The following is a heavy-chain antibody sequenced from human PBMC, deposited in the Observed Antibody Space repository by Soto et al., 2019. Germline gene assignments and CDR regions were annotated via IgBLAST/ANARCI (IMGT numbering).Heavy chain of an antibody. J-gene: IGHJ4*02. CDR3: AREDRYSGYDF. Sequence: SETLSLTCTVSGGSISSYYWSWIRQPPGKGLEWIGYIYYSGSTNYNPSLKSRVTISVDTSKNQFSLKLSSVTAADTAVYYCAREDRYSGYDFWGQGTLVTVSS. V-gene: IGHV4-59*12. CDR2: IYYSGST. CDR1: GGSISSYY. D-gene: IGHD5-12*01.